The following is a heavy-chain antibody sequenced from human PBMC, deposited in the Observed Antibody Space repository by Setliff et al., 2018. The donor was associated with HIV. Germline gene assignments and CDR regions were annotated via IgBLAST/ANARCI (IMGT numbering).Heavy chain of an antibody. CDR2: MRYVGSNK. CDR3: AKDKSYHDYIWGSSVLAY. D-gene: IGHD3-16*01. CDR1: GFTFSDYD. V-gene: IGHV3-30*02. Sequence: PGGSLRLSCAASGFTFSDYDIHWVRQAPGKGLEWVAFMRYVGSNKDYADSVKGRFTISRDNSKNTLFLQMNSLRPEDTAIYYCAKDKSYHDYIWGSSVLAYWGQGTLVTVSS. J-gene: IGHJ4*02.